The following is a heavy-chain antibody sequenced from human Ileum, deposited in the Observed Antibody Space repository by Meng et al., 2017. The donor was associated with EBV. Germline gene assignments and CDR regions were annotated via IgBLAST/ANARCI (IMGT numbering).Heavy chain of an antibody. J-gene: IGHJ4*02. CDR3: ARDLEGFDY. CDR2: TYYRSKWYN. V-gene: IGHV6-1*01. Sequence: GQLQKLDPRSLSASQPLSLTCAISAESDSSNSAAWNWIRHSPSRGLEWLGRTYYRSKWYNDYAVSVKSRITINPDTSKNQFSLQLNSVTPEDTAVYYCARDLEGFDYWGQGTLVTVSS. CDR1: AESDSSNSAA.